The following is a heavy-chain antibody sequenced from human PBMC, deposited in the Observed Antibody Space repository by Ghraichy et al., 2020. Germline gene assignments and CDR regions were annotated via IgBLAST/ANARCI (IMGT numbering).Heavy chain of an antibody. V-gene: IGHV1-69*13. CDR3: AIKVGYCTTTSCFHYGGTDV. D-gene: IGHD2-2*01. Sequence: SVKVSCKASGGTFSSYAISWVRQAPGQGLEWMGGIIPIFGAPNYAQKFQGRVTITADESTSTAYMELSSLRSEDTAVFYCAIKVGYCTTTSCFHYGGTDVWGQGTTVTVSS. CDR1: GGTFSSYA. CDR2: IIPIFGAP. J-gene: IGHJ6*02.